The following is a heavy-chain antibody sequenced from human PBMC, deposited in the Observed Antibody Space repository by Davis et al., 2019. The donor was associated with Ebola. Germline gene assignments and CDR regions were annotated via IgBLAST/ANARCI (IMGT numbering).Heavy chain of an antibody. D-gene: IGHD3-9*01. CDR3: ARDAFSLSRYDTEDH. V-gene: IGHV3-21*01. J-gene: IGHJ4*02. CDR2: ITISSSFK. Sequence: GESLKISCLVSGFTFTDYSMNWVRQAPGKGLEWVSSITISSSFKYYADSVKGRFTISRDNARDSLYLQMDSLRVEDTAIYYCARDAFSLSRYDTEDHWGQGTLVTVSS. CDR1: GFTFTDYS.